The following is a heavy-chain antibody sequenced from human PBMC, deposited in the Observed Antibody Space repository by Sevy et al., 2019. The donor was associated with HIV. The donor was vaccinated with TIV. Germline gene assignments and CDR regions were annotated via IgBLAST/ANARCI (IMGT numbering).Heavy chain of an antibody. CDR3: AIDLTAPYYYYGMDV. V-gene: IGHV3-7*01. CDR2: IKQDGSEK. J-gene: IGHJ6*02. Sequence: GGSLRLTCAASGFTFSSFFMSWVRQAPGKGLEWVANIKQDGSEKYYVDSVKGRFTISRDNARNSVYLQMNSLRAEDTGVYYCAIDLTAPYYYYGMDVWGQGTMVTVSS. D-gene: IGHD1-20*01. CDR1: GFTFSSFF.